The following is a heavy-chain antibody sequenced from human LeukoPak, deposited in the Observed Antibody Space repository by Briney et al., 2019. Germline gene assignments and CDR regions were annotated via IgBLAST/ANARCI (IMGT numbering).Heavy chain of an antibody. D-gene: IGHD3-16*02. J-gene: IGHJ4*02. CDR1: GYTFTSYD. CDR3: ARWDVWGSYRFIDY. Sequence: ASVKVSCKASGYTFTSYDINWVRQATGQGLEWMGGMNPNSGNTGYAQKFQGRVTMTRNTSISTAYMELSSLRSEDTAVYYCARWDVWGSYRFIDYWGQGTLVTVSS. V-gene: IGHV1-8*01. CDR2: MNPNSGNT.